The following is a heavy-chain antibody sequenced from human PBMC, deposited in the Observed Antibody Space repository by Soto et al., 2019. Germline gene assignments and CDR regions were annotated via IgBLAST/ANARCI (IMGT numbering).Heavy chain of an antibody. CDR2: IIPILGTA. CDR1: GGTFSSYS. V-gene: IGHV1-69*01. J-gene: IGHJ4*02. D-gene: IGHD1-26*01. CDR3: ARHGGRHSGGIDY. Sequence: QVQLVQSGAEVKKPGSSVKVSCKASGGTFSSYSINWVRQAPGQGLEWMGEIIPILGTANYAQKFQGRVTITADASTSTAYMELSSLRSEDTAVYYCARHGGRHSGGIDYWGQGTLVTVSS.